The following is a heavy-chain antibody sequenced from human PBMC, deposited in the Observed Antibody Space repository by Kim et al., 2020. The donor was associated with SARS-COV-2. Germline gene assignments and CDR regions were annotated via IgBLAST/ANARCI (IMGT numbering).Heavy chain of an antibody. D-gene: IGHD2-2*01. Sequence: GGSLRLSCAASGVTFSDAWMTWVRQAPRKGLEWIGRIKRKIDGETTEYAAPVKGRFTISRDDSKNILWLQMNSLKTEDTAVYYCATDCAGSISCYDAYAMWGQGTTVIVSS. J-gene: IGHJ3*02. CDR2: IKRKIDGETT. CDR3: ATDCAGSISCYDAYAM. V-gene: IGHV3-15*05. CDR1: GVTFSDAW.